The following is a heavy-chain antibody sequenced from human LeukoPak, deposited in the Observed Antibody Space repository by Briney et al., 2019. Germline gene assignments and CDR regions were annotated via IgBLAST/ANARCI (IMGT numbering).Heavy chain of an antibody. J-gene: IGHJ4*02. CDR1: GGTFSSYA. D-gene: IGHD3-10*01. Sequence: SVKVSCKASGGTFSSYAVSWVRQAPGQGLEWMGGIIPIFGTANYAQKFQGRVTITADESTSTAYMQLSSLRSEDTAVYYCASGGYGSGGYYFDYWGQGTLVTVSS. V-gene: IGHV1-69*13. CDR2: IIPIFGTA. CDR3: ASGGYGSGGYYFDY.